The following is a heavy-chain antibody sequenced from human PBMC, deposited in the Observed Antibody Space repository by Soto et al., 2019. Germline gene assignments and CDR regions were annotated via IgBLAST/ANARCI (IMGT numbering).Heavy chain of an antibody. CDR1: GGTFSSYA. V-gene: IGHV1-69*01. D-gene: IGHD3-16*02. J-gene: IGHJ4*02. CDR3: ATNNRASYHFDY. CDR2: IIPLFGTT. Sequence: QVQLVQSGAEVKKPGSSVKVSCKAFGGTFSSYAISWVRQAPGQGLEWMGGIIPLFGTTNYAPKFQGRVAITADERARKAYMALSSLKSEDTAVYYCATNNRASYHFDYWGQGTLVTVSS.